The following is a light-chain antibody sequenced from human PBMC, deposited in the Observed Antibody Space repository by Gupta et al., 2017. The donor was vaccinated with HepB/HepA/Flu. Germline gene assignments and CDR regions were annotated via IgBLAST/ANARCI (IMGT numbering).Light chain of an antibody. J-gene: IGLJ3*02. CDR1: SGSIASNY. CDR2: ENK. Sequence: NFMLTQPHSVSESPGKTVTISCTGSSGSIASNYVQWYQQRPGSAPTTVIYENKQRPSGVPDRFSGSIDSSSNSASLTISGLKTEDEAYYYCQSYDSSNHWVFGGGTKLTVL. CDR3: QSYDSSNHWV. V-gene: IGLV6-57*02.